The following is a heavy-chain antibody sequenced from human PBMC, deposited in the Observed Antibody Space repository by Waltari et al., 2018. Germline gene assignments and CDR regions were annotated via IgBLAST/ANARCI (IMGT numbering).Heavy chain of an antibody. CDR3: AKALRPWGGDGYNLGY. Sequence: QVQLVESGGGVVQPGGSLRLSCAASGFTFSSYGMHWVRQAPGKGLELVAFIRYDGSNKYYADSVKGRFTISRDNSKNTLYLQMNSLRAEDTAVYYCAKALRPWGGDGYNLGYWGQGTLVTVSS. J-gene: IGHJ4*02. CDR2: IRYDGSNK. CDR1: GFTFSSYG. V-gene: IGHV3-30*02. D-gene: IGHD5-12*01.